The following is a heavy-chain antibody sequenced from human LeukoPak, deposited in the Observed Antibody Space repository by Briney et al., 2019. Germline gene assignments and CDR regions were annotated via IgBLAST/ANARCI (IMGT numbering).Heavy chain of an antibody. D-gene: IGHD3-16*01. CDR3: ARRGGSNTSPFDY. Sequence: PSETLSLTCIVSGGSITSYFWSWIRQPPGKGLEWIGYSYYSGSTNYNPSLKSRVTISVDTSKNQFSLKLTSVTAADTAVYYCARRGGSNTSPFDYWGQGTLVTVSS. CDR1: GGSITSYF. V-gene: IGHV4-59*08. J-gene: IGHJ4*02. CDR2: SYYSGST.